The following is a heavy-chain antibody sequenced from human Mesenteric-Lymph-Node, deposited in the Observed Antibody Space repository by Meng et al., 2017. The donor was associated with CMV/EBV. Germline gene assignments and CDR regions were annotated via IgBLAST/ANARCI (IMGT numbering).Heavy chain of an antibody. D-gene: IGHD3-3*01. CDR3: ARIPVRDYNFWRVLDS. CDR2: VYYSGHT. V-gene: IGHV4-61*01. Sequence: RFVSGPYFWSWIRQPPGKGLEWIGYVYYSGHTNYNHSLKSRVAMSVDTSKNQFSLKLTSVTAADTAVYYCARIPVRDYNFWRVLDSWGQGTLVTVSS. CDR1: RFVSGPYF. J-gene: IGHJ5*01.